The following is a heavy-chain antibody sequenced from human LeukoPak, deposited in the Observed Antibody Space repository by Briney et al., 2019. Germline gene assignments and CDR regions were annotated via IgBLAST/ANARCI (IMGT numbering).Heavy chain of an antibody. D-gene: IGHD2-15*01. J-gene: IGHJ4*02. CDR3: ARGVVPYYFDY. V-gene: IGHV3-7*03. CDR2: IKQDGSEK. Sequence: PGGSLRLSCAASGFTFSSYWMSWVHQAPGKGLEWVANIKQDGSEKYYVDSVKGRFTISRDNAKNSLYLQMNSLRAEDTAVYYCARGVVPYYFDYWGQGTLVTVSS. CDR1: GFTFSSYW.